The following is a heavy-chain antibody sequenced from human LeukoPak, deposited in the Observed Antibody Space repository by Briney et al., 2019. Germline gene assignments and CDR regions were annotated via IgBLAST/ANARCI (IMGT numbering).Heavy chain of an antibody. Sequence: GGSLRLSCAVSGFTFSSYAMNWVRQAPGKGLEWVSGISGSGAGTYYADSVKGRFTISRDNSKNTLYLQMNSLRAEDTAVYYCAKMVREFYTISCYFDYWGQGTLVTVSS. D-gene: IGHD2-8*01. CDR3: AKMVREFYTISCYFDY. CDR1: GFTFSSYA. CDR2: ISGSGAGT. V-gene: IGHV3-23*01. J-gene: IGHJ4*02.